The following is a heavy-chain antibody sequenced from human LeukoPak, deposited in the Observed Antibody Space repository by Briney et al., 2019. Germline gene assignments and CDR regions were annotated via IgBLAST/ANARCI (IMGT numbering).Heavy chain of an antibody. D-gene: IGHD3-10*01. V-gene: IGHV4-39*01. CDR1: GGSITTTYY. CDR3: TRHQTNFYGSGAPVDP. J-gene: IGHJ5*02. CDR2: LYHSGNS. Sequence: SETLSLTCSVSGGSITTTYYWSWIRQPPGGGLEWIASLYHSGNSNYNPSLKSRVTMSVDTSKNQFSLQLTSMTAADTAIYYCTRHQTNFYGSGAPVDPWGQGTLVTVSS.